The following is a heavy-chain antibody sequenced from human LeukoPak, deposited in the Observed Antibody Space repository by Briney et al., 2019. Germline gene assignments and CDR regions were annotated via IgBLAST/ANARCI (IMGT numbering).Heavy chain of an antibody. J-gene: IGHJ4*02. CDR1: GYTFTSYG. V-gene: IGHV1-18*01. D-gene: IGHD5-12*01. CDR3: AREPYAGYGPPFDY. CDR2: IGAYNGDT. Sequence: ASVKVSCKASGYTFTSYGINWVRQAPGQGLEWMGWIGAYNGDTNYAQKLQGRVTLTTDTSTSTAYMELRSLRSDDTAMYYCAREPYAGYGPPFDYWGQGTLVTVSS.